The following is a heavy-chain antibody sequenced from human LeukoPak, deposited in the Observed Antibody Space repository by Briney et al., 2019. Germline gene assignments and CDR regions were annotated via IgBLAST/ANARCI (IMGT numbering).Heavy chain of an antibody. Sequence: GASVKVSCKASGYTFTSYDINWVRQAPGQGLEWMGIINPSGGSTSYAQKFQGRVTMTTDTSTSTAYMELRSLRSDDTAVYYCASGGMTTVTTDDYWGQGTLVTVSS. D-gene: IGHD4-11*01. CDR2: INPSGGST. CDR3: ASGGMTTVTTDDY. V-gene: IGHV1-46*01. CDR1: GYTFTSYD. J-gene: IGHJ4*02.